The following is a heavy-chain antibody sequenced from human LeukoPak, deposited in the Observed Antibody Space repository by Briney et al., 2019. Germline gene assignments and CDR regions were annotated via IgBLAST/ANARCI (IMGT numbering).Heavy chain of an antibody. CDR3: ARNGPRPVGNNWFDP. V-gene: IGHV3-30-3*01. J-gene: IGHJ5*02. CDR1: GFTFSSYA. D-gene: IGHD1-26*01. Sequence: PGGSLRLSCAASGFTFSSYAMHWVRQAPGKGLEWVAVISYDGSNKYYADSVKGRFTISRDNSKNTLYLQMNSLRAEDTAVYYRARNGPRPVGNNWFDPWGQGTLVTVSS. CDR2: ISYDGSNK.